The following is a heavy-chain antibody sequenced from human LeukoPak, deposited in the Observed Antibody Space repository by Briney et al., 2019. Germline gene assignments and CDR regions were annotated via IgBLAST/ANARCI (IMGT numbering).Heavy chain of an antibody. CDR2: IYTSGST. D-gene: IGHD3-10*01. CDR1: GGSISSGSYY. V-gene: IGHV4-61*02. Sequence: PSQTLSLTCTVSGGSISSGSYYWSWIRQPAGKGLEWIGRIYTSGSTNYNPSLKSRVTISVDTSKNQFSLKLSSVTAADTAVYYCARANYYGSGSYTRFDYWGQGTLVTVSS. CDR3: ARANYYGSGSYTRFDY. J-gene: IGHJ4*02.